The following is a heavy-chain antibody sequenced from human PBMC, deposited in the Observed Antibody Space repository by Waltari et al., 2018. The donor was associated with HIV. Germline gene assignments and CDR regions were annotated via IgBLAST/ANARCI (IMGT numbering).Heavy chain of an antibody. J-gene: IGHJ4*02. CDR1: GFTFSSYW. CDR3: ARGGFYGSGSKVN. CDR2: IKQEGREK. Sequence: EVQLVESGGGLVQPGGSLRLSCAASGFTFSSYWMSWVRQAPGRGGGLGANIKQEGREKNYVDSVNGRFTISRDNAENSLYLQMNSLRAGDTAVYYWARGGFYGSGSKVNWGQGTLVTVSS. V-gene: IGHV3-7*04. D-gene: IGHD3-10*01.